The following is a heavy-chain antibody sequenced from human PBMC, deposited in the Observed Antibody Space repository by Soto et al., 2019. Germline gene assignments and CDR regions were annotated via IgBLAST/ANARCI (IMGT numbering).Heavy chain of an antibody. CDR1: GYTFTGYY. CDR3: ASHVVPYRYYGMDV. V-gene: IGHV1-2*04. D-gene: IGHD2-15*01. Sequence: QVQLVQSGAEVKKPGASMKVSCKASGYTFTGYYMHWGRQPPGQGLEWMGWINPNSGGTNYAQKFQGWVTMTRDTSISTAYMELSRLRSDDTAVYYCASHVVPYRYYGMDVWGQGTTVTVSS. J-gene: IGHJ6*02. CDR2: INPNSGGT.